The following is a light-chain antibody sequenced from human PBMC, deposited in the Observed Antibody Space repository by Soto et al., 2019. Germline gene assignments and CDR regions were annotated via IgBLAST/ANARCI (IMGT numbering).Light chain of an antibody. J-gene: IGLJ2*01. Sequence: QSALTQPASVSGSPGQSITISCTGTSSDVGSYNLVSWYQQHPGKAHKLMIYEGSKRPSGVSNRFSGSKSGNTASLTISGLQAEYEADYYCCSYAGSSTGVFGGGTKLTVL. CDR1: SSDVGSYNL. CDR2: EGS. CDR3: CSYAGSSTGV. V-gene: IGLV2-23*01.